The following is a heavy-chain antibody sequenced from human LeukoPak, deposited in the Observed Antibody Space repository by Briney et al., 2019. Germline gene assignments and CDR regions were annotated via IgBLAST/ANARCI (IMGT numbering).Heavy chain of an antibody. CDR2: MYYSGST. CDR1: GGSNSSGDYY. D-gene: IGHD1-26*01. V-gene: IGHV4-30-4*01. Sequence: PSETLSLTCTVSGGSNSSGDYYWSWIRQPPGKGLEWIGYMYYSGSTYCNPSLKSRVIISVDTSKNQFSLKLSFVTAADTAVYYCVRRMVGAIRPFDYWGQGTLVTVSS. CDR3: VRRMVGAIRPFDY. J-gene: IGHJ4*02.